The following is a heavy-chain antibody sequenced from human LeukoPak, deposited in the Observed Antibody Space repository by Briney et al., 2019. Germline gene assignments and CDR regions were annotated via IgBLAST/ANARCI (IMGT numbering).Heavy chain of an antibody. Sequence: SETLSLTCTVSGGSISSNYWSWIRQPPGKGLEWIGYIYYSGSTNYNPSLKSRVTISVDTSENQFSLKLSSVTAADTAVYYCARGRTAVAGPGAFDIWGQGTMVTVSS. CDR3: ARGRTAVAGPGAFDI. CDR1: GGSISSNY. CDR2: IYYSGST. V-gene: IGHV4-59*01. D-gene: IGHD6-19*01. J-gene: IGHJ3*02.